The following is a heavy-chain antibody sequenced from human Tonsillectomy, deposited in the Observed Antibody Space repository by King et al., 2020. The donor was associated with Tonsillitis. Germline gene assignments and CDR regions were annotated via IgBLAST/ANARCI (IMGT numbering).Heavy chain of an antibody. Sequence: VQLVESGAEVKKPGESLKISCKGSGYSFTNYWIGWVRQMPGKGLEWMGIIYPGDSHSTYSPSFQGQVTISADKSINTAYLQWSSLEASDTAMYYCAKGWGTRRGPDYGIDIWGHGATGTVS. J-gene: IGHJ6*02. CDR1: GYSFTNYW. D-gene: IGHD1-1*01. CDR2: IYPGDSHS. V-gene: IGHV5-51*01. CDR3: AKGWGTRRGPDYGIDI.